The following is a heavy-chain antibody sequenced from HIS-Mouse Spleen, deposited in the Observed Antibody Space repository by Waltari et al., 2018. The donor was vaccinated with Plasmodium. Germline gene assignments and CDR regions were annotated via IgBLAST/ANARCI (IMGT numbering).Heavy chain of an antibody. V-gene: IGHV4-59*08. CDR1: GGSISSYY. D-gene: IGHD6-13*01. Sequence: QVQLQESGPGLVKPSETLSLTCTVSGGSISSYYWSWIRQPPGKGLEWSGYIYYSGSTNYNPSLKSRVTISVDTSKNQFSLKLSSVTAADTAVYYCARHRYSSSWYSYWGQGTLVTVSS. CDR3: ARHRYSSSWYSY. J-gene: IGHJ4*02. CDR2: IYYSGST.